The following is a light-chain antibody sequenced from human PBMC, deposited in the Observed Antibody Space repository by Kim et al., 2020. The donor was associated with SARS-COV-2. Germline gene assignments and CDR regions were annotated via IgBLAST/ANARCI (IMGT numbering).Light chain of an antibody. Sequence: QSVLTQPPSVSGTPGQRVTISCSGSSSNIESNTVNWYQQLPGAAPKLLIYTNNQRPSGVPDRFSGSKSGTSASLGISGLQSEDEADYYCAAWDDSLDGRAFGGGTKVTVL. CDR2: TNN. CDR3: AAWDDSLDGRA. V-gene: IGLV1-44*01. CDR1: SSNIESNT. J-gene: IGLJ3*02.